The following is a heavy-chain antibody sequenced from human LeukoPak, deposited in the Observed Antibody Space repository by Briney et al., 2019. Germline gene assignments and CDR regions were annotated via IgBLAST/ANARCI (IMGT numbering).Heavy chain of an antibody. D-gene: IGHD4-17*01. CDR3: ARLIVSSAVTYYFDY. CDR1: GGSISSGGYS. J-gene: IGHJ4*02. V-gene: IGHV4-30-2*01. Sequence: NPSETLSLTCAVSGGSISSGGYSWSWIRQPPGKGLEWIGYIYHNGSTYYNPSLKSRVTISVDRSKNQFSLKLSSVTAADTAVYYCARLIVSSAVTYYFDYWGQGTLVTVSS. CDR2: IYHNGST.